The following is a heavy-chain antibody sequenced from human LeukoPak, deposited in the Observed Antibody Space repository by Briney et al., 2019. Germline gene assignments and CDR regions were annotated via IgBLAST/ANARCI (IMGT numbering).Heavy chain of an antibody. V-gene: IGHV1-8*01. CDR2: MNPNSGNT. D-gene: IGHD3-9*01. Sequence: ASVKVSCKASGYTFTSYDINWVRQATGQGLEWMGWMNPNSGNTGYAQKFQGRVTMTRNTSISTAYMELSSLRSEDTAVYYCARVGLNYDILTGYYTARWFDPWGQGTLVTVSS. CDR3: ARVGLNYDILTGYYTARWFDP. J-gene: IGHJ5*02. CDR1: GYTFTSYD.